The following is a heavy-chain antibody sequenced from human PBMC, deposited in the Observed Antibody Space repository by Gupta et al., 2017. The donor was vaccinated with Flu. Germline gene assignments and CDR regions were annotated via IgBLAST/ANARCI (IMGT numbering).Heavy chain of an antibody. CDR3: ARATYGVISGYWFDP. CDR1: GFTFSSYE. D-gene: IGHD2-8*01. J-gene: IGHJ5*02. CDR2: ISSSGSTI. Sequence: EVQLVESGGGLVQPGGSLRLSCAASGFTFSSYEMNWVRQAPGKGLEWVSYISSSGSTIYYADSVKGRFTISRDNAKNSLYLQMNSLRAEDTAVYYCARATYGVISGYWFDPWGQGTLVTVSS. V-gene: IGHV3-48*03.